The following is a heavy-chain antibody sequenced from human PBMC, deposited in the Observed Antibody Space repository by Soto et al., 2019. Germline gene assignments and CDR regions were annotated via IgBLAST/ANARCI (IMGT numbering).Heavy chain of an antibody. Sequence: SVKVSCKASGGTFSSYAISWVRQAPGQGLEWMGGIIPIFGTANYAQKFQGRVTITADESTSTAYMELSSLRSEDTAVYYCARDGYSSSYYYYYGMDVWGQGTTVTVSS. CDR1: GGTFSSYA. CDR2: IIPIFGTA. J-gene: IGHJ6*02. D-gene: IGHD6-6*01. CDR3: ARDGYSSSYYYYYGMDV. V-gene: IGHV1-69*13.